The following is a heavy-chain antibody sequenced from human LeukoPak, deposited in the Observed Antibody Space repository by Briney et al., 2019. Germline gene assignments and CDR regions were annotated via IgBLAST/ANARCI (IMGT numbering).Heavy chain of an antibody. CDR1: GYTFTSYG. Sequence: ASVKVSCKASGYTFTSYGISWVRQAPGQGLEWMGWISAYNGNTNYAQKLQGRVTMTTDTSTSTAYMELRSLRSDDTAVYYCARLDYYGSGSYPPDIDYWGQGTLVTVSS. V-gene: IGHV1-18*01. CDR2: ISAYNGNT. J-gene: IGHJ4*02. D-gene: IGHD3-10*01. CDR3: ARLDYYGSGSYPPDIDY.